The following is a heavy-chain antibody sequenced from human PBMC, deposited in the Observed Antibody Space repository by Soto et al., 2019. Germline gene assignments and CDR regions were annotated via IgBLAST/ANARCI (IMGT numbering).Heavy chain of an antibody. V-gene: IGHV3-15*01. Sequence: PGGSLRLSCAASGFTFSNAWMSWVRQAPGKGLEWVGRIKSKTDGGTTDYAAPVKGRFTISRDDSKNTLYLQMNSLKTEDTAVYYCTTDQPAYYYGSGSYYDDYWGQGTLVTVSS. CDR2: IKSKTDGGTT. CDR3: TTDQPAYYYGSGSYYDDY. CDR1: GFTFSNAW. J-gene: IGHJ4*02. D-gene: IGHD3-10*01.